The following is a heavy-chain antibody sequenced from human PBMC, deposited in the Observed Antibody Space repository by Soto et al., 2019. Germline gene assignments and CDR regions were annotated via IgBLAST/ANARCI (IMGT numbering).Heavy chain of an antibody. J-gene: IGHJ3*02. Sequence: PGESLKISCKGSGYSFTSYWISWVRQMPGKGLEWMGRIDPSDSYTNYSPSFQGHVTISADKSISTAYLQWSSLKASDTAMYYWARFQRDFWGVYYYPAVSAIRGNGTSDPVSP. CDR2: IDPSDSYT. V-gene: IGHV5-10-1*01. CDR3: ARFQRDFWGVYYYPAVSAI. CDR1: GYSFTSYW. D-gene: IGHD3-3*01.